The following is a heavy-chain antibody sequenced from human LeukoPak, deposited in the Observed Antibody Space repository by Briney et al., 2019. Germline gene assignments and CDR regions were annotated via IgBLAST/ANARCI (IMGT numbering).Heavy chain of an antibody. CDR2: IYYSGST. V-gene: IGHV4-39*07. CDR3: ARVGSSYGFLFDY. CDR1: GGSISSSSYY. Sequence: SETLSLTCTVSGGSISSSSYYWGWIRQPPGKGLEWIGSIYYSGSTYYNPSLKSRVTISVDTSKNQFSLKLSSVTAADTAVYYCARVGSSYGFLFDYWGQGTLVTVSS. J-gene: IGHJ4*02. D-gene: IGHD5-18*01.